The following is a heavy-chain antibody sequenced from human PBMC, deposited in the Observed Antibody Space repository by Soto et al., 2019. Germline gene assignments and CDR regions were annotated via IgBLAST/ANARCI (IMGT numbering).Heavy chain of an antibody. D-gene: IGHD3-16*01. CDR1: GYSFTSYW. CDR2: IYPGDSDT. J-gene: IGHJ5*02. CDR3: DSSPYTFENWFDP. Sequence: PGESLKISCKGSGYSFTSYWIGWVRQMPGKGLEWMGIIYPGDSDTRYSPSFQGQVTISADKSISTAYLQWSSLKASDTAMYYYDSSPYTFENWFDPWGQGTLVTVSS. V-gene: IGHV5-51*01.